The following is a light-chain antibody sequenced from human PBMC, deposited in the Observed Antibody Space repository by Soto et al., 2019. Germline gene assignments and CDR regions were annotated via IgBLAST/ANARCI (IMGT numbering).Light chain of an antibody. V-gene: IGKV3-15*01. CDR1: QSVSSN. CDR3: QQYNNWPRT. J-gene: IGKJ1*01. CDR2: GSS. Sequence: EIVMTQSPATLSVSPEERATLSCRGSQSVSSNLAWYQQKPGQAPRLLIYGSSTRATGLPARFSGSGSGTAFTLTISSLQSEDFAVYYCQQYNNWPRTFGQGTKVEIK.